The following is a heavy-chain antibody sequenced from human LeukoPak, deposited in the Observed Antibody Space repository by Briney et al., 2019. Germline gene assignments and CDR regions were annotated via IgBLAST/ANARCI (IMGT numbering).Heavy chain of an antibody. D-gene: IGHD1-26*01. CDR2: IYYSGST. CDR1: GGSISSYY. V-gene: IGHV4-59*06. Sequence: SETLSLTCTVSGGSISSYYWSWIRQPPGKGLEWIGYIYYSGSTYYNPSLKSRVTISVDTSKNQLSLKLSSVTAADTAVYYCARGLGDSYSGSYYPGYWGQGTLVTVSS. J-gene: IGHJ4*02. CDR3: ARGLGDSYSGSYYPGY.